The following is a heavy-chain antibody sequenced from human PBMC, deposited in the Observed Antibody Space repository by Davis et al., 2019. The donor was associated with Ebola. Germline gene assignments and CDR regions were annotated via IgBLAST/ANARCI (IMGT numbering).Heavy chain of an antibody. CDR3: ARHHRLGGIFGVGGGP. J-gene: IGHJ5*02. D-gene: IGHD3-3*01. CDR1: GYSFTSYW. Sequence: KVSCKGSGYSFTSYWISWVRQMPGKGLEWMGRIDPSDSYTNYSPSFQGHVTISADKSISTAYLQWSSLKASDTAMYYCARHHRLGGIFGVGGGPWGQGTLVTVSS. V-gene: IGHV5-10-1*01. CDR2: IDPSDSYT.